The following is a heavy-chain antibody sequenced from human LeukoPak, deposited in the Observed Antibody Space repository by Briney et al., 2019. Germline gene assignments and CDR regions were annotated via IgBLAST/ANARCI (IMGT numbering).Heavy chain of an antibody. J-gene: IGHJ4*02. CDR2: ISSSGSTI. Sequence: PGGSLRLSCAASGFTFSSYEMNWVRQAPGKGLEWISYISSSGSTIYYADSVKGRFTISRDNAKKSVYLQMNSLSADDTAVYYCSPLRYFDWLFGDFWGRGTPVTVSS. D-gene: IGHD3-9*01. CDR1: GFTFSSYE. V-gene: IGHV3-48*03. CDR3: SPLRYFDWLFGDF.